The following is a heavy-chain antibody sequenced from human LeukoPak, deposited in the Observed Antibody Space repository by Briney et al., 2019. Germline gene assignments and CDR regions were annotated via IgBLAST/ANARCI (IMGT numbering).Heavy chain of an antibody. CDR1: GYSFTNYW. V-gene: IGHV5-51*01. J-gene: IGHJ4*02. CDR3: SMGSGWYHFDN. D-gene: IGHD6-19*01. Sequence: GESLKISCKASGYSFTNYWIGWVRQMPGKGLEWMGIIYPADSDTRYSPSFQGQVTMSVDKSISSAYLQWSSLKASDTAMYYCSMGSGWYHFDNWGQGTLVTVSS. CDR2: IYPADSDT.